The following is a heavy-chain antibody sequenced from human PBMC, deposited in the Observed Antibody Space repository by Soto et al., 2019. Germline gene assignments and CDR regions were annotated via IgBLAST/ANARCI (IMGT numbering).Heavy chain of an antibody. CDR2: ISSSSSTI. CDR3: AREGDDFWSGYYSPKNYYYYYYMDV. J-gene: IGHJ6*03. Sequence: GESLKISCAASGFTFSSYSMNWVRQAPGKGLEWVSYISSSSSTIYYADSVKGRFTISRDNAKNSLYLQMNSLRAEDTAVYYCAREGDDFWSGYYSPKNYYYYYYMDVWGKGTTVTVSS. CDR1: GFTFSSYS. V-gene: IGHV3-48*01. D-gene: IGHD3-3*01.